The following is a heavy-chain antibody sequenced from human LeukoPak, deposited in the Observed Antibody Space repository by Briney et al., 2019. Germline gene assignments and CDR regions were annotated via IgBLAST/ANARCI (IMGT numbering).Heavy chain of an antibody. Sequence: ASVNVSCKASGYTFTSYDINWVRQATGQGLAWMGWMNPNSGNTGYAQKFQGRVTMTRNTSISTAYMELSSLRSEDTAVYYCARGPDPTYDSSDYWGQGTLVTVSS. CDR2: MNPNSGNT. J-gene: IGHJ4*02. CDR1: GYTFTSYD. V-gene: IGHV1-8*01. D-gene: IGHD3-22*01. CDR3: ARGPDPTYDSSDY.